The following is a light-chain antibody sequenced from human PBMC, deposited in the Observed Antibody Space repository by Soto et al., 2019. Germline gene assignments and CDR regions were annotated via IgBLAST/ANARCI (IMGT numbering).Light chain of an antibody. CDR3: QSYDSSLSAWV. Sequence: QAVPTQPPSVSGAPGQRVTGSCTGSSSNIGAGYDVHWYQQLPGTAPKLLIYGNSNRPSGVPDRFSGSKSGTSASLAITGLQAEDEADYYCQSYDSSLSAWVFGGATKLTVL. CDR1: SSNIGAGYD. CDR2: GNS. J-gene: IGLJ3*02. V-gene: IGLV1-40*01.